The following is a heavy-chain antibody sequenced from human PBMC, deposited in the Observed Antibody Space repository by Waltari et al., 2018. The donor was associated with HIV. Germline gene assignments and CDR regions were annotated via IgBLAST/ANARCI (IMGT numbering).Heavy chain of an antibody. J-gene: IGHJ6*02. CDR1: GGSMSSRSTDY. V-gene: IGHV4-39*01. Sequence: QLQLQESGPGLVKPSETLSLTCTVSGGSMSSRSTDYWGWIRQPPGKGLEWIGSISYSENTYYNPSLKGRVTLSIDTSENQFSLRLNSVTATDTAVYYCTRIKGTIYSSYFGMDVWGQGTTVIVSS. CDR2: ISYSENT. CDR3: TRIKGTIYSSYFGMDV. D-gene: IGHD3-10*01.